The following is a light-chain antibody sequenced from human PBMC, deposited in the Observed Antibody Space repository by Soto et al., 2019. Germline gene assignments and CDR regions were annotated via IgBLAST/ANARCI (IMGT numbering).Light chain of an antibody. CDR3: SSHAGSNNLAVV. CDR1: SSDVGGYNY. Sequence: QYVLTQPPSASGSPGQSVTISCTGTSSDVGGYNYVSWYQQHPGRAPTLMLYEVTKRSSGVPDRFSGSKFGNTASLTVSGLQAEDEADYYCSSHAGSNNLAVVFGGGTKLTVL. V-gene: IGLV2-8*01. CDR2: EVT. J-gene: IGLJ2*01.